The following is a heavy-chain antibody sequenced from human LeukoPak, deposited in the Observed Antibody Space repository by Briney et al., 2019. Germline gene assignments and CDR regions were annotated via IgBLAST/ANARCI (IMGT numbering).Heavy chain of an antibody. CDR1: GFTFSSYI. V-gene: IGHV3-21*01. J-gene: IGHJ3*02. CDR3: AGIAAAGDAFDT. Sequence: GGALRLSCAASGFTFSSYIMNWVRQAPGKGLEWVSAIRSSSSYIYYADSVKGRFTISRDNAKNSLYLQMNSLRAEDTAVYYCAGIAAAGDAFDTWGQGTMVTVSS. CDR2: IRSSSSYI. D-gene: IGHD6-13*01.